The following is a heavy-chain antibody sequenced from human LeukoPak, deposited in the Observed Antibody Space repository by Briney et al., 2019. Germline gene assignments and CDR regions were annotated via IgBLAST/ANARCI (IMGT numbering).Heavy chain of an antibody. CDR1: GFTFSIYA. D-gene: IGHD3-9*01. CDR2: ISGNGGST. V-gene: IGHV3-23*01. J-gene: IGHJ4*02. CDR3: AKVVDSYYFDY. Sequence: GGSLRLSCAASGFTFSIYAMSWVRQAPGKGLERVSAISGNGGSTYYADSVKGRFTISRDNSKNTLYLQMNSLRAEDTAVYYCAKVVDSYYFDYWGQGSLVTVSS.